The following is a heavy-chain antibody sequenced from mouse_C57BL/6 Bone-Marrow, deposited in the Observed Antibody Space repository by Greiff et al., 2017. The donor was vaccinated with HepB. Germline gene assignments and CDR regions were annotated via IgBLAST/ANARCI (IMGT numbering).Heavy chain of an antibody. CDR2: ISYDGSN. CDR3: ARARQLSPAGFAY. V-gene: IGHV3-6*01. J-gene: IGHJ3*01. CDR1: GYSITSGYY. Sequence: EVKLEESGPGLVKPSQSLSLTCSVTGYSITSGYYWNWIRQFPGNKLEWMGYISYDGSNNYNPSLKNRISITRDTSKNQFFLKLNSVTTEDTATYYCARARQLSPAGFAYWGQGTLVTVSA. D-gene: IGHD3-2*02.